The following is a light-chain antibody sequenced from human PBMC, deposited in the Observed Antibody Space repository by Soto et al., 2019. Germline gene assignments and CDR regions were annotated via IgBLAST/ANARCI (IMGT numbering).Light chain of an antibody. Sequence: VGIYDFVSWYQQHPGKAPKLIIYEVTDRPSGVSNRFSGSKSGNTASLTISGLQAEDEAEYYCSSYTNINTRACVFGTGTKV. J-gene: IGLJ1*01. V-gene: IGLV2-14*01. CDR3: SSYTNINTRACV. CDR1: VGIYDF. CDR2: EVT.